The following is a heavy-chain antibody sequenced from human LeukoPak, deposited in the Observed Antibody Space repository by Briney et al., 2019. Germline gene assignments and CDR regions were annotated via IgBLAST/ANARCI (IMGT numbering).Heavy chain of an antibody. D-gene: IGHD2-2*01. Sequence: PSETLSLTCTVSGYSISDGNYWGWIRQPPGKGLEWIRSIFHTGSTYDNPSLKSRVTTSVDTSKNQFSLKLSSVTAADTAVYYCARLPIVVVPAAGFDYWGQGTLVTVSS. CDR2: IFHTGST. CDR3: ARLPIVVVPAAGFDY. CDR1: GYSISDGNY. V-gene: IGHV4-38-2*02. J-gene: IGHJ4*02.